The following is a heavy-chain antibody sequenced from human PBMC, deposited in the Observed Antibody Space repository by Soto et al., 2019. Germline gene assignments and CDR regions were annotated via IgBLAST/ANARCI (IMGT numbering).Heavy chain of an antibody. V-gene: IGHV3-23*01. D-gene: IGHD3-10*01. CDR2: VNNGGGGT. J-gene: IGHJ4*02. CDR3: AKERLGRGIYY. Sequence: EVLLLDSGGGLVQPGGSLRLSCAASGFTFSNYAMTWVRQAPGKGPEWISTVNNGGGGTYYAGSVKGRFTISRDNSKNTLYLQVSSLRAEDTAVYYCAKERLGRGIYYWGQGILVTVSS. CDR1: GFTFSNYA.